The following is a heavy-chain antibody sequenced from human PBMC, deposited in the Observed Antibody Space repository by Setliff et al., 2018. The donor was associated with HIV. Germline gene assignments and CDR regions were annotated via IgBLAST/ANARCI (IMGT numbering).Heavy chain of an antibody. V-gene: IGHV4-39*07. CDR1: GGSIRSSIYY. J-gene: IGHJ5*02. Sequence: SETLSLTCTVSGGSIRSSIYYWGWVRQPPGKGLEWIGSIYYSGSTYYNPSLQSRLTISVDTSRNQFSLKLNSVTAAGTAVYYCARGEQLVDNWFDPWGQGTLVTVSS. CDR3: ARGEQLVDNWFDP. CDR2: IYYSGST. D-gene: IGHD6-13*01.